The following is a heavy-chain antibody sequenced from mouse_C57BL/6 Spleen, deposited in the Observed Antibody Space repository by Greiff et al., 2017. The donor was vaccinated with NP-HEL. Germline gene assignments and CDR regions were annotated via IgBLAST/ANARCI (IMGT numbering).Heavy chain of an antibody. CDR1: GYTFTSYT. Sequence: VKLVESGAELARPGASVKMSCKASGYTFTSYTMHWVKQRPGQGLEWIGYINPSSGYTKYNQKFKDKATLTADKSSSTAYMQLSSLTSEDSAVYYCASSTSDGGGLFDYWGQGTTLTVSS. CDR2: INPSSGYT. J-gene: IGHJ2*01. D-gene: IGHD1-1*02. V-gene: IGHV1-4*01. CDR3: ASSTSDGGGLFDY.